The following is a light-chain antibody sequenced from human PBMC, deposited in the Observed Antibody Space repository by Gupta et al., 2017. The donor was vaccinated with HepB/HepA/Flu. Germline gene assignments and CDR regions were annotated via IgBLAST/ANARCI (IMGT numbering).Light chain of an antibody. CDR2: AAS. V-gene: IGKV1-9*01. CDR3: QQVNTYPRT. CDR1: QGIGSY. Sequence: IQLTQSPSFLSASVGDRVTITCPASQGIGSYLAWYQQRPGKALNLLIYAASTLQSGVPSRFSGSGSGTEFSLSISSLQPEDFATYYCQQVNTYPRTFGQGTKVEIK. J-gene: IGKJ1*01.